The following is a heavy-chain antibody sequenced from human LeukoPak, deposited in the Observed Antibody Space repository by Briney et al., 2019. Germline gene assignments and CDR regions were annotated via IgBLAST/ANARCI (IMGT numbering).Heavy chain of an antibody. V-gene: IGHV3-33*06. CDR1: GFTFSRYG. Sequence: PGGSLRLSCAASGFTFSRYGMHWVRQAPGKGLEWVAVRWYDGSNKYYADSVKGRFTISRDNSKNTLYLQMNSLSAEDTAVYYCAKDYSSSWMYYFDYWGQGTLVTVSS. CDR3: AKDYSSSWMYYFDY. CDR2: RWYDGSNK. J-gene: IGHJ4*02. D-gene: IGHD6-13*01.